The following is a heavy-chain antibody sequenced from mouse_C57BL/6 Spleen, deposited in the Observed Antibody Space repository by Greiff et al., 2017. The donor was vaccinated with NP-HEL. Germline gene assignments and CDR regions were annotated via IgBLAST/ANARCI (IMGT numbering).Heavy chain of an antibody. J-gene: IGHJ3*01. CDR1: GYTFTSYG. Sequence: QVQLKQSGAELARPGASVKLSCKASGYTFTSYGISWVKQRTGQGLEWIGEIYPRSGNTYYNEKFKGKATLTADKSSSTAYMELRSLTSEDSAVYFCARWGTTVGGWFAYWGQGTLVTVSA. CDR2: IYPRSGNT. D-gene: IGHD1-1*01. V-gene: IGHV1-81*01. CDR3: ARWGTTVGGWFAY.